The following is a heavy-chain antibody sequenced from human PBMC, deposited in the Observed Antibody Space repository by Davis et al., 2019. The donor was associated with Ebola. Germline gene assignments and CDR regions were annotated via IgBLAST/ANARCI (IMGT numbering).Heavy chain of an antibody. V-gene: IGHV5-51*01. J-gene: IGHJ3*02. D-gene: IGHD3-16*02. Sequence: GESLKISCKGSGYSFTTYWIGWVRQMPGKGLEWMGIIYPGDSGMRYSPSFRGQVTISADKSINTAFLQWSSLKASDTAMYYCARGRDYIWGSNRYPDAFDIWGQGTLVTVSS. CDR3: ARGRDYIWGSNRYPDAFDI. CDR1: GYSFTTYW. CDR2: IYPGDSGM.